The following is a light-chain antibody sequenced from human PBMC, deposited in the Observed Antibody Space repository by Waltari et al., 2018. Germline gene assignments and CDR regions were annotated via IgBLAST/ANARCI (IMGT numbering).Light chain of an antibody. V-gene: IGKV3-11*01. CDR2: DAS. Sequence: SHRASQTSSNYCAWEQQKPRQAPRVLINDASDRAAGIAARCSGSGSTTDVTLTISSLEPEEFAVNYGRQRYDWPLTFGGRTKVEIK. CDR3: RQRYDWPLT. CDR1: QTSSNY. J-gene: IGKJ4*01.